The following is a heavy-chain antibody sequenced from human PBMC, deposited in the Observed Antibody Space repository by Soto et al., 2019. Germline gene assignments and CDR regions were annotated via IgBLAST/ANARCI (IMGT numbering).Heavy chain of an antibody. D-gene: IGHD1-26*01. V-gene: IGHV3-15*01. Sequence: SLRLSCAASGFTFSNAWMSWVRQAPGKGLEWVGRIKSKTDGGTTDYAAPVKGRFTISRDDSKNTLYLQMNSLKTEDTAVYYCTTSPGIVVMDYWGQGTLVTVSS. CDR3: TTSPGIVVMDY. CDR2: IKSKTDGGTT. J-gene: IGHJ4*02. CDR1: GFTFSNAW.